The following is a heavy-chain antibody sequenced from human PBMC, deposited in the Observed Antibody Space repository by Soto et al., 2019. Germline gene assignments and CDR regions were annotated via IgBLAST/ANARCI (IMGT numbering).Heavy chain of an antibody. Sequence: EVQLVESGGGLIQPGGSLRLSCAASGFAVSSKYMTWVRQAPGKGLEWVSVIYGGGTTYYADSVKGRFTISRDTSKNTLYLQTNSLRAADTAVYYCVQTTGWPGFDFWGQGTLVTVSS. V-gene: IGHV3-53*01. CDR2: IYGGGTT. D-gene: IGHD6-19*01. CDR1: GFAVSSKY. CDR3: VQTTGWPGFDF. J-gene: IGHJ4*02.